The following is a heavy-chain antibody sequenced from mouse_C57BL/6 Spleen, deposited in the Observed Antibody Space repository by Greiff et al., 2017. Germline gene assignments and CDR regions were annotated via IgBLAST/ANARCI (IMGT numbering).Heavy chain of an antibody. Sequence: VQLQQSGAELVKPGASVQISCKASGYAFSSYWMNWVKQRPGKGLEWIGPVYPGDGDTNYNGKFKGQATLTADKSSSTAYMQLSSLISEDSAVYFGAREGMDYWGQGTSVTVSS. CDR1: GYAFSSYW. J-gene: IGHJ4*01. V-gene: IGHV1-80*01. CDR3: AREGMDY. CDR2: VYPGDGDT.